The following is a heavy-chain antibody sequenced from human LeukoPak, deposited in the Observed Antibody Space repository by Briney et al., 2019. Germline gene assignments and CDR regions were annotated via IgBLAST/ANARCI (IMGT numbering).Heavy chain of an antibody. CDR3: ARVVGPMGPPSDY. CDR2: INSDGSST. CDR1: GFTFSSYW. J-gene: IGHJ4*02. V-gene: IGHV3-74*01. Sequence: GGSLRLSCAASGFTFSSYWMHWVRHAPGKGLVWVSRINSDGSSTSYADSVKGRCTISRDNAKNTLYLQMNSLRAEGTAVYYCARVVGPMGPPSDYWGQGTRVSVS. D-gene: IGHD3-10*01.